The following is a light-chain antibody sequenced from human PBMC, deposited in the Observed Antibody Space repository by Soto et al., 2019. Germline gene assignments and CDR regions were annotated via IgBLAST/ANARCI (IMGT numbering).Light chain of an antibody. V-gene: IGKV2-28*01. J-gene: IGKJ3*01. CDR3: LQALQTSFT. CDR1: QSLLHGNGYNY. CDR2: LGS. Sequence: DIVMTQSPLSLPVTPGEPASISCRSSQSLLHGNGYNYLDWYLQKPGQSPQLLIYLGSYRASGVPDRFSGSGSGTAFSLKISRVEAHDVAVYYCLQALQTSFTFGPGTKVDIK.